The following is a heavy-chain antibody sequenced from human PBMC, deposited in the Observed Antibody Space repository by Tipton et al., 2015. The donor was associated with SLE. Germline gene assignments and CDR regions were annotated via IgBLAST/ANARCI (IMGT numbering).Heavy chain of an antibody. CDR1: GDSISSYY. J-gene: IGHJ6*03. Sequence: TLSLTCTVSGDSISSYYWTWIRQPPGKGLEWIGYTLYTGSTNYNSSLKSRVTISVDTSKNQFSLKLSSVTAADTAVYYCARGRYSSSSVYYYYYMDVWGKGTTVTVSS. CDR3: ARGRYSSSSVYYYYYMDV. V-gene: IGHV4-59*01. CDR2: TLYTGST. D-gene: IGHD6-6*01.